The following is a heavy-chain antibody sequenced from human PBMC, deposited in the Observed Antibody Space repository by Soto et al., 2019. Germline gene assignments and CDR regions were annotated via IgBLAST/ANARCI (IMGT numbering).Heavy chain of an antibody. CDR3: ARTVGSGSPDFDY. CDR1: GGSITTGGSY. D-gene: IGHD3-10*01. Sequence: TLSLTCTVSGGSITTGGSYWSWIRQHPGKGLEWIGNIYHSGNTYYNPSLKSRLTISVDTSKNHFSLMVDSVTAADTAVYYCARTVGSGSPDFDYWGQGTLVTVSS. CDR2: IYHSGNT. V-gene: IGHV4-31*03. J-gene: IGHJ4*02.